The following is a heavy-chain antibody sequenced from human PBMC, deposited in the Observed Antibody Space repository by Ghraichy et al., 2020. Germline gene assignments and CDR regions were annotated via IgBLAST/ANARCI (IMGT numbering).Heavy chain of an antibody. D-gene: IGHD2-8*01. CDR1: GYTFTGYY. CDR3: ARTDRYCTNGVCYGY. J-gene: IGHJ4*02. CDR2: INPNSGGT. V-gene: IGHV1-2*02. Sequence: ASVKVSCKASGYTFTGYYMHWVRQAPGQGLEWMGWINPNSGGTNYAQKFQGRVTMTRDTSISTAYMELSRLRSDDTAVYYCARTDRYCTNGVCYGYWGQGTLVTVSS.